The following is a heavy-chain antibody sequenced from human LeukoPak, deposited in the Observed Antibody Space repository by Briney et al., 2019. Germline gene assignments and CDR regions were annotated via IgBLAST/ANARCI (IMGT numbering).Heavy chain of an antibody. CDR1: GYTFTSYY. CDR3: ARDRPIVGATEGLGSLDI. Sequence: ASVNVSFKASGYTFTSYYMHWVRQAPGQGLEWMGIINPSGGSTSYAQKFQGRVTMTRDTSTSTVYMELSSLRSEDTAVYYCARDRPIVGATEGLGSLDIWGQGTMVTVSS. V-gene: IGHV1-46*01. J-gene: IGHJ3*02. CDR2: INPSGGST. D-gene: IGHD1-26*01.